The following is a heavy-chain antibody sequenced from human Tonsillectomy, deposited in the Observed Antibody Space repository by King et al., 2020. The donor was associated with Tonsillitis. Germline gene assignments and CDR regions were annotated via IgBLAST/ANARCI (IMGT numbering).Heavy chain of an antibody. J-gene: IGHJ5*02. CDR2: IYYSGST. CDR1: GGSISGSTYY. V-gene: IGHV4-39*07. Sequence: QLQESGPGLVKPSETLSLTCTVSGGSISGSTYYWGWIRQPPGKGLEWIGSIYYSGSTYYNPSLKSRVTISVDTSKNQFSLKLTSVTAADTAVYYCARLGLFGGTWPNWFDPWGQGTLVTVSS. CDR3: ARLGLFGGTWPNWFDP. D-gene: IGHD3-10*01.